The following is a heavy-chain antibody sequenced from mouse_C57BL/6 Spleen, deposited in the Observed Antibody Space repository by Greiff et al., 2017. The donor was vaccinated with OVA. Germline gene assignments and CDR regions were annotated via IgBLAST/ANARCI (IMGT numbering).Heavy chain of an antibody. J-gene: IGHJ3*01. CDR2: FYPGSGSI. D-gene: IGHD2-4*01. V-gene: IGHV1-62-2*01. Sequence: QVQLQQSGAELVKPGASVKLSCKAFGYTFTEYSLHWVKQRSGQGLEWIGRFYPGSGSIKYNEKFKDKATLTADKSSSTAYLELSRLTSEDSADYFCARHEKGRLRRGPWFAYWGQGTLVTVST. CDR1: GYTFTEYS. CDR3: ARHEKGRLRRGPWFAY.